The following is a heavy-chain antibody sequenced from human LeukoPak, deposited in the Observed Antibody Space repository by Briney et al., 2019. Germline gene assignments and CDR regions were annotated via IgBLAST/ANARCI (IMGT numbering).Heavy chain of an antibody. D-gene: IGHD3-22*01. V-gene: IGHV3-30-3*01. J-gene: IGHJ4*02. CDR3: ARPVGYYSYFDY. CDR2: ISYDGSNK. CDR1: GFTFSSDA. Sequence: PGRSLRLSCAASGFTFSSDAMHWVRQAPGKGLEWVAVISYDGSNKYYADSVKGRFTISRDNSKNTLYLQMNSLRAEDTAVYYCARPVGYYSYFDYWGQGTLVTVSS.